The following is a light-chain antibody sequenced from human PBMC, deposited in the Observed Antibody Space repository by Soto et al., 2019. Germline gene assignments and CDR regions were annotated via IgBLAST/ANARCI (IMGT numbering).Light chain of an antibody. CDR2: EVN. CDR1: SSDVGAYNY. V-gene: IGLV2-8*01. CDR3: SSFAANPV. J-gene: IGLJ3*02. Sequence: QSVLTQPPSASGSPGQSVAISCTGTSSDVGAYNYVSWYQQHPGKAPKLMISEVNTRPSGVPDRFSGSKSGNTASLTVSGLQAEDEADYYCSSFAANPVFGGGTKLTVL.